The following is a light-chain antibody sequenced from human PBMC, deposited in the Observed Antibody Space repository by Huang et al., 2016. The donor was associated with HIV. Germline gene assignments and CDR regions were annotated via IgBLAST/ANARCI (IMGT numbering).Light chain of an antibody. CDR3: QQTYKTLPT. CDR2: GAY. J-gene: IGKJ5*01. Sequence: DIQMTQSPSSLSASVGDRVSITCRASQTITTYLNWYQQKPGEAPKRLVYGAYTLQSGVPTRFSGSGSGTDFTLTISSLQPEDFATYTCQQTYKTLPTVGQGTRLETK. V-gene: IGKV1-39*01. CDR1: QTITTY.